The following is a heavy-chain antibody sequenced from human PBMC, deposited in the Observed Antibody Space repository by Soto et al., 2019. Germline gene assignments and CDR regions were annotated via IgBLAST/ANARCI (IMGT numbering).Heavy chain of an antibody. Sequence: GASVKVSCKASGGTFSSYAISWVRQAPGQGLEWMGGIIPMFNTTNYAQRFQGRVTITADKSTSTVYMELNSLRSEDTAVYYCARDKEMATIKDFVYWGQGTLVTVSS. CDR1: GGTFSSYA. D-gene: IGHD5-12*01. CDR3: ARDKEMATIKDFVY. J-gene: IGHJ4*02. CDR2: IIPMFNTT. V-gene: IGHV1-69*06.